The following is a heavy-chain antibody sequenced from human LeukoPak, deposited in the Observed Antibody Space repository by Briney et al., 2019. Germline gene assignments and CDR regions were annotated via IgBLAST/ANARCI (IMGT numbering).Heavy chain of an antibody. CDR3: ARGIAAAGTRDRFDY. CDR1: GGTFSSYA. CDR2: IIPIFGTA. Sequence: SVRVSCKASGGTFSSYAISWVRQAPGQGLEWMGGIIPIFGTANYAQKFQGRVTITADESTSTAYMELSSLRSEDTAVYYCARGIAAAGTRDRFDYWGQGTLVTVSS. J-gene: IGHJ4*02. V-gene: IGHV1-69*13. D-gene: IGHD6-13*01.